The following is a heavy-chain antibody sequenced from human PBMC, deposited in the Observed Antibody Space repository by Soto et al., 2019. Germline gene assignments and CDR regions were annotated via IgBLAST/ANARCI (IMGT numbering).Heavy chain of an antibody. CDR2: INHSGST. V-gene: IGHV4-34*01. Sequence: PSETLSLTWAVYGGSFSGYYWSGTRQPPGKGLEWIGEINHSGSTNYNPSLKSRVTISVDTSKNQFSLKLSSVTAADTAVYYCARRIGYSYGLYYYYYGMDVWGQGTTVTVSS. CDR1: GGSFSGYY. CDR3: ARRIGYSYGLYYYYYGMDV. J-gene: IGHJ6*02. D-gene: IGHD5-18*01.